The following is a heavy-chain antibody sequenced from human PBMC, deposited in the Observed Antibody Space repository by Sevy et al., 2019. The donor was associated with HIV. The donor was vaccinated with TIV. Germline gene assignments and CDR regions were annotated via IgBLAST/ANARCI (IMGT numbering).Heavy chain of an antibody. CDR3: ARHRGGVVDY. CDR2: ISSDGSST. V-gene: IGHV3-74*01. CDR1: GFTFSSYW. J-gene: IGHJ4*02. Sequence: GGSLRLSCAASGFTFSSYWMHWVRQAPGKGLVGVSRISSDGSSTNYADSVKGRFTISRDNAKNTLYLQMNSLGAEDTAVYYCARHRGGVVDYWGQGTLVTVSS. D-gene: IGHD3-16*01.